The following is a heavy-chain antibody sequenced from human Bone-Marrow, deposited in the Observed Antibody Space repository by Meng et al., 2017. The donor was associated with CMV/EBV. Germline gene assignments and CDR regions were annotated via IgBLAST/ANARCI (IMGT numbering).Heavy chain of an antibody. CDR1: GGSFSGYY. CDR2: INHSGST. J-gene: IGHJ6*02. Sequence: SQTLSLTCAVYGGSFSGYYWSWIRQPPGKGLEWIGEINHSGSTNYNPSLKSRVTISVDTSKNQFSLKLSSVTAADTAVYYCAREALYYYGMDVWGQGTTVTVPS. V-gene: IGHV4-34*01. CDR3: AREALYYYGMDV.